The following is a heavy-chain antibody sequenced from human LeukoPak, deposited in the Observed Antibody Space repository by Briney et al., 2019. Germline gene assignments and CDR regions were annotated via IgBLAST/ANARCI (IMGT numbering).Heavy chain of an antibody. CDR2: IRYDGSKK. Sequence: PGGSLRLSCEVSGFTFNNYWMSWVRQAPGKGLEWVAHIRYDGSKKYYVDSVKGRFTISRDNAKNSLYLQMNSLTAEDTAVYYCARGGAYYYYMDVWGKGTTVTVSS. CDR1: GFTFNNYW. V-gene: IGHV3-7*01. D-gene: IGHD4/OR15-4a*01. CDR3: ARGGAYYYYMDV. J-gene: IGHJ6*03.